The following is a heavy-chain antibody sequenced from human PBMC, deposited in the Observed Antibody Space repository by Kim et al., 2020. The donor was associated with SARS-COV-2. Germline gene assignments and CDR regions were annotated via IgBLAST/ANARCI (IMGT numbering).Heavy chain of an antibody. CDR2: INHSGST. Sequence: SETLSLTCAVYGGSFSGYYWSWIRQPPGKGLEWIGEINHSGSTNYNPSLKSRVTISVDTSKNQFSLKLSSVTAADTAVYYCARGQFRLLWFGGAFDYWGQGTLVTVSS. J-gene: IGHJ4*02. V-gene: IGHV4-34*01. D-gene: IGHD3-10*01. CDR1: GGSFSGYY. CDR3: ARGQFRLLWFGGAFDY.